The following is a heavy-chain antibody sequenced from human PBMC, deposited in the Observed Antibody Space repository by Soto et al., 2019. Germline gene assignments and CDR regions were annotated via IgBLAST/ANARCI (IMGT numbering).Heavy chain of an antibody. CDR2: ISSGSGYI. CDR1: GFTFSTYN. J-gene: IGHJ5*02. Sequence: PGGSLRLSCAASGFTFSTYNLNWVRQAPGKGLEWVSSISSGSGYIYYADSVKGRFTISRDNAKNSLYLQMNSLRAEDTAVYYCTRDASRDSSARGWFDPWGPGTLVTVSS. D-gene: IGHD6-13*01. V-gene: IGHV3-21*01. CDR3: TRDASRDSSARGWFDP.